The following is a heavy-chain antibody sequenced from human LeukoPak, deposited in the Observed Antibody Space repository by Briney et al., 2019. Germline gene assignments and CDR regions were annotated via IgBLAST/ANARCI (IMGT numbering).Heavy chain of an antibody. Sequence: PGGSLRLFCAASGFPFSNYAMSWVRQAPGKGLEGVATISGSGCSTYYADSVKGRFTISRDNSKNTLYLRMNSLRAGDSAVYYCAKDYSPTVWFGELPFGGYYFDYWGQGTLVTVSS. D-gene: IGHD3-10*01. V-gene: IGHV3-23*01. CDR2: ISGSGCST. CDR1: GFPFSNYA. CDR3: AKDYSPTVWFGELPFGGYYFDY. J-gene: IGHJ4*02.